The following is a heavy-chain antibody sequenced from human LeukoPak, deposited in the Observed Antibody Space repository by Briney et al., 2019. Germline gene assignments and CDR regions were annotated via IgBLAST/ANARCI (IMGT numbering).Heavy chain of an antibody. D-gene: IGHD2-21*02. CDR3: ARDPSVVTANRYYYYYGMDV. V-gene: IGHV4-59*01. Sequence: SETLSLTCTVSGGSINSYHWSWIRQPPGKGLEWIGYIYYSGSSNYNPSLKRRVTISIDTSKNQFSLNLSSVTAADTAVYYCARDPSVVTANRYYYYYGMDVWGQGTTVTVSS. CDR1: GGSINSYH. J-gene: IGHJ6*02. CDR2: IYYSGSS.